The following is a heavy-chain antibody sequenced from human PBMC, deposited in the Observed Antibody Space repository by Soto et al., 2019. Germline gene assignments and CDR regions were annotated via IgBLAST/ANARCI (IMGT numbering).Heavy chain of an antibody. CDR1: GFTFSSYA. J-gene: IGHJ4*02. CDR2: ISGSGGST. Sequence: EVQLLESGGGLVQPGGSLRLSCAASGFTFSSYAMSWVRQAPGKGLEWVSAISGSGGSTYYADSVKGRFTISRDNSKNTLYLQMNSLRAEDTAVYYCAKGARRYDLWSVDLYYSDYWGQVTLVTVSS. V-gene: IGHV3-23*01. CDR3: AKGARRYDLWSVDLYYSDY. D-gene: IGHD3-3*01.